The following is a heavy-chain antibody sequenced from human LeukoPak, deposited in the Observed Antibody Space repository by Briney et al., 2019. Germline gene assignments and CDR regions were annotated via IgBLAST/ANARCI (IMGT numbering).Heavy chain of an antibody. V-gene: IGHV4-59*01. J-gene: IGHJ6*02. D-gene: IGHD3-10*01. CDR2: IYYSGST. Sequence: PSETLSLTCTVSGGSISSYYWSWIRQPPGKGLEWIGYIYYSGSTNYNPSLKSRVTISVDTSKNQFSLKLSSVTAADTAVYYCARDPPYYGSGSYHGYYGMDVWGQGTTVTVSS. CDR1: GGSISSYY. CDR3: ARDPPYYGSGSYHGYYGMDV.